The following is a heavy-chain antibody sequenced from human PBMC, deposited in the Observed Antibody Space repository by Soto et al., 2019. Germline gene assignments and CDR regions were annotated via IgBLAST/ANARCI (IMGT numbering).Heavy chain of an antibody. CDR2: VYDSGTT. CDR1: GGSIRSYY. D-gene: IGHD4-17*01. J-gene: IGHJ3*02. CDR3: AGDPDDYGGNSTTFDI. Sequence: SETLSLTCTVSGGSIRSYYWSWIRQPTGKGLEWLGYVYDSGTTTSNPPLKSRVTIAGDTSKSQFSLKLSSVTAADTAVYYCAGDPDDYGGNSTTFDIWGQGTMV. V-gene: IGHV4-59*13.